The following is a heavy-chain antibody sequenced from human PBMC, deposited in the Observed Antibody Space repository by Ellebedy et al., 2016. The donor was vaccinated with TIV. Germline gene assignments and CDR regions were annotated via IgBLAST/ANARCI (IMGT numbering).Heavy chain of an antibody. CDR3: TRNLGRYLLSD. Sequence: GESLKIPXAAPGLTSSGDWMTWVRQAPGKGLEWVANINGDGSAIQYADSVEGRFTISRDNAKNSLYLQMNSLRVEDTAVYYCTRNLGRYLLSDWGQGSLVTVAS. V-gene: IGHV3-7*01. CDR2: INGDGSAI. J-gene: IGHJ4*02. D-gene: IGHD2-15*01. CDR1: GLTSSGDW.